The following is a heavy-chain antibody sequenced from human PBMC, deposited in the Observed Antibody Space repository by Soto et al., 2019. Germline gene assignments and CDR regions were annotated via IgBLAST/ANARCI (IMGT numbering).Heavy chain of an antibody. CDR3: AKVFSPEGGNYFDH. V-gene: IGHV3-23*01. CDR2: ISNSFSDGNT. Sequence: EVQLLESGGGLVQPGGSLRLSCAASGFTFSNYAMDWVRQAPGKVLEWVSAISNSFSDGNTHYADSVKGRFTISRDNDKNTVFLEMNSLRAEDTAVYYCAKVFSPEGGNYFDHWGQGTLVTVSS. J-gene: IGHJ4*02. CDR1: GFTFSNYA.